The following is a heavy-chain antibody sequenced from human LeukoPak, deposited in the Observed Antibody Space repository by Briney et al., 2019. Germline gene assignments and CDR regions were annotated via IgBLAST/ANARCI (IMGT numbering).Heavy chain of an antibody. CDR1: GFTFSRYW. V-gene: IGHV3-74*01. CDR2: INSDGSST. D-gene: IGHD3-22*01. J-gene: IGHJ4*02. CDR3: ARGRYDSRGYYSIFDY. Sequence: GGSLRLSCAASGFTFSRYWMHWVRQAPGKGLVWVSRINSDGSSTSYADSVKGRFTISRDNAKNTLYLQMNSLRAEDTAVYYCARGRYDSRGYYSIFDYWGQGTLVTVSS.